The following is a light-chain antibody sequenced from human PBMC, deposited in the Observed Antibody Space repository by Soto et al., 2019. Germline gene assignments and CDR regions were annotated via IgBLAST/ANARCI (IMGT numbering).Light chain of an antibody. CDR1: QSVSSSY. V-gene: IGKV3D-20*02. CDR2: GAS. CDR3: QQRSNWPPYT. Sequence: EIVLTQSPGTLSLSPGERATLSCRASQSVSSSYLAWYQQKPGQAPRLLIYGASSRATGIPDRFDGSGSGTDFTLTISRLEPEDFAVYYCQQRSNWPPYTFGQGTKLEIK. J-gene: IGKJ2*01.